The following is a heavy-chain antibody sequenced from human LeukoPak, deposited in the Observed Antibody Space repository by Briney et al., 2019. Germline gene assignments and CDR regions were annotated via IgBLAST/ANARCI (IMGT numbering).Heavy chain of an antibody. CDR3: ARWRAAAGISYYYYYMDV. CDR1: GGSFSGYY. D-gene: IGHD6-13*01. CDR2: INHSGST. V-gene: IGHV4-34*01. J-gene: IGHJ6*03. Sequence: PSETLSLTCAVYGGSFSGYYWSWIRQPPGKGLEWIGEINHSGSTNYNPSLKCRVTISVDTSKNQFSLKLSSVTAADTAVYYCARWRAAAGISYYYYYMDVWGKGTTVTVSS.